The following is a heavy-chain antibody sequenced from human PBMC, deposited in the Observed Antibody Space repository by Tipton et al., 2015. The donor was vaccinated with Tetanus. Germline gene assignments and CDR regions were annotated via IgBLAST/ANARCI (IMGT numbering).Heavy chain of an antibody. D-gene: IGHD3-10*01. J-gene: IGHJ6*03. CDR2: IYYSAST. CDR3: ARNERAGVRGYYSYYYMDV. Sequence: TLSLTCTVSGGSISNDNYYWSWIRQPPGKGLDWIGYIYYSASTNYNPSLKSRVTISVDTSKNQISLKLSSVTAADTAVYYCARNERAGVRGYYSYYYMDVWGKGTSVTVSS. V-gene: IGHV4-61*01. CDR1: GGSISNDNYY.